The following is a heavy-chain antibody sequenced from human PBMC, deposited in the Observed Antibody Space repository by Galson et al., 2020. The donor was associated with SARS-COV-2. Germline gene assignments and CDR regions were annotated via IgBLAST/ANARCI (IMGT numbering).Heavy chain of an antibody. J-gene: IGHJ4*02. CDR3: AIFDPAVSATNY. Sequence: SLKISCAGSGFAFDDYAMHWVRQPPGKGLEWVSGISWNSGSLGYADSVNGRFTISRDNAKRTLYLQMNSLRAEDTAFYYCAIFDPAVSATNYWGQGTLVTVSS. V-gene: IGHV3-9*01. D-gene: IGHD6-19*01. CDR2: ISWNSGSL. CDR1: GFAFDDYA.